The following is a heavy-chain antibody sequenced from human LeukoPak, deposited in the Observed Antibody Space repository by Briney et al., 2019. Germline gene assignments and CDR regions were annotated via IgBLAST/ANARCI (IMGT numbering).Heavy chain of an antibody. CDR2: IYTSGST. CDR3: ARDCYDSSGYGLYYYGMDV. J-gene: IGHJ6*02. V-gene: IGHV4-4*07. CDR1: GGSISSYY. Sequence: SETLSLTCTVSGGSISSYYWSWIRQPAGKGLEWIGRIYTSGSTNYNPSLTSRVTMSVDTSKNQFSLKLSSVTAADTAVYYCARDCYDSSGYGLYYYGMDVWGQGTTVTVSS. D-gene: IGHD3-22*01.